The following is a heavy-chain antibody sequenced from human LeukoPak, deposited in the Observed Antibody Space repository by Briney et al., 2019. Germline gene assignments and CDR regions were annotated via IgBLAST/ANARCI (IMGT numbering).Heavy chain of an antibody. D-gene: IGHD6-25*01. CDR2: IYGGDRT. CDR1: GFTVTVNS. Sequence: GGSLRLSCAASGFTVTVNSMSWVRQAPGKGLEWVSVIYGGDRTYYADSVRGRFTVSRDSSKNTVYLQIKNLRAEDTGVYYCARDTPAAGSRYFDNWGRGTQVTVSS. V-gene: IGHV3-66*01. J-gene: IGHJ4*02. CDR3: ARDTPAAGSRYFDN.